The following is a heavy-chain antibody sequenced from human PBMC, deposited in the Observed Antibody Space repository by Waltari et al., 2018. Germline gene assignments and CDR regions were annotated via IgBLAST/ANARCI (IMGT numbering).Heavy chain of an antibody. Sequence: QVQMVESGGGVVQPGRYLRLSCAASGFPFSSYSIHWVRQAPGKGLEWVALMSYDGSSKYYADSVKGRFTVSRDNSKNTVYLQLNSLRVEDTAVYYCAREDICRSTTCYTLDYWGLGTLVTVSS. CDR3: AREDICRSTTCYTLDY. CDR1: GFPFSSYS. J-gene: IGHJ4*02. D-gene: IGHD2-2*02. V-gene: IGHV3-30*01. CDR2: MSYDGSSK.